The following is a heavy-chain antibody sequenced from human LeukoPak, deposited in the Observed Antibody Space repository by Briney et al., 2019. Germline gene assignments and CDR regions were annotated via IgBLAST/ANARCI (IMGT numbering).Heavy chain of an antibody. CDR1: GASITTYY. Sequence: SETLSLTCTVSGASITTYYWAWIRQVPGKGLEWIGEINYSGSTIYNPSLNNRVLMSVHTSQNQVSLNLTSVTATDTAVYYCARDGHVKWPGTYYDYWGQGTLVTVSS. J-gene: IGHJ4*02. D-gene: IGHD1-26*01. CDR3: ARDGHVKWPGTYYDY. CDR2: INYSGST. V-gene: IGHV4-4*08.